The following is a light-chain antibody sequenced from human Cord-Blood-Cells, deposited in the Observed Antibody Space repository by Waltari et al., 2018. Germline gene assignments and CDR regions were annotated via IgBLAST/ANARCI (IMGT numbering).Light chain of an antibody. V-gene: IGLV3-21*04. CDR2: YDS. CDR1: NIGSKS. CDR3: QVWDSSSDHVV. Sequence: SYVLTQPPSVSVAPGTTARITCGGNNIGSKSVHWYQQKPGQAPVLVIYYDSDRPSGIPERFSGSNSGNTATLTISRVEAGDEADYYWQVWDSSSDHVVFGGGTKLTVL. J-gene: IGLJ2*01.